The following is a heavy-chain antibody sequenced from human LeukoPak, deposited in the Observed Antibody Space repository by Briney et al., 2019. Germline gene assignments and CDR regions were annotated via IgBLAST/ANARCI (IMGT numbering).Heavy chain of an antibody. CDR1: GYTFTGYY. D-gene: IGHD2-2*01. V-gene: IGHV1-2*02. CDR2: INPNSGGT. CDR3: ARGGYCRSGNCFILAAEFDY. Sequence: ASATVSCKASGYTFTGYYMHWVRQAAGQGLDWMGCINPNSGGTDYAQKFQGRVTMTRDTSISTSYMELRWLGSDDTAVYYCARGGYCRSGNCFILAAEFDYWGQGTLVTVSS. J-gene: IGHJ4*02.